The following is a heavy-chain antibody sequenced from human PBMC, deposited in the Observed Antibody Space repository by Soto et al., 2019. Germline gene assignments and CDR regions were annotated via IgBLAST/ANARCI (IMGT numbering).Heavy chain of an antibody. Sequence: QVQLVQSGAEVKKPGASVKVSCKASGYTFTSYGISWVRQAPGQGLEWMGWISAYNGNTNYAQKLQGRVTMTTDTSTSTAYMELRSLRSDDTAVYYCARAGGRYCISTSCYGVGRSSPGVTGTTAYYYGMDVWGQGTTVTVSS. D-gene: IGHD2-2*01. CDR2: ISAYNGNT. CDR3: ARAGGRYCISTSCYGVGRSSPGVTGTTAYYYGMDV. CDR1: GYTFTSYG. V-gene: IGHV1-18*01. J-gene: IGHJ6*02.